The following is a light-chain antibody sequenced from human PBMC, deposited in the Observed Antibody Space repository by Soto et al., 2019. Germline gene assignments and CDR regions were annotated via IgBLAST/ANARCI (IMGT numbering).Light chain of an antibody. J-gene: IGKJ4*01. V-gene: IGKV3-20*01. Sequence: EIVLTQPPGTLSLSPGERATLSCRASQSVSSNYLAWYQQKPGQAPRLLIYGASSRATGIPDRFSGSGSGTDFTLTISRLEPEDFAVYFCQQYGTSRLTFGGGTKVEIK. CDR2: GAS. CDR3: QQYGTSRLT. CDR1: QSVSSNY.